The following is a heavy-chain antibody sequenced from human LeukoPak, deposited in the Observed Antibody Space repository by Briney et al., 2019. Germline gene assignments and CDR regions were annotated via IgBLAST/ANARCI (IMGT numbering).Heavy chain of an antibody. V-gene: IGHV1-18*01. Sequence: ASVKVSCKASGYTFTSYGISWVRQAPGQGLEWMGWISAYNGNTNYAQKLQGRVIMTTDTSTSTAYMELRSLRSDDTAVYYCARDYSSSSRFDYYYYYGMDVWGQGTTVTVSS. CDR2: ISAYNGNT. CDR3: ARDYSSSSRFDYYYYYGMDV. CDR1: GYTFTSYG. D-gene: IGHD6-13*01. J-gene: IGHJ6*02.